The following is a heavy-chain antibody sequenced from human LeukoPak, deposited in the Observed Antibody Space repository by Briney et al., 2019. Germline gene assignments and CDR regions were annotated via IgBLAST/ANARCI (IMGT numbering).Heavy chain of an antibody. CDR3: ARRGGYKYGYNY. D-gene: IGHD5-18*01. CDR1: GGSVSSEGYY. J-gene: IGHJ4*02. V-gene: IGHV4-61*08. Sequence: SETLSLTCTVSGGSVSSEGYYWSWIRQPPGKGLEWIGYIYNSGSTNYNPSLKSRVTISVDTSKNQFSLKLSSVTAADTAVHYCARRGGYKYGYNYWGQGILVTVSS. CDR2: IYNSGST.